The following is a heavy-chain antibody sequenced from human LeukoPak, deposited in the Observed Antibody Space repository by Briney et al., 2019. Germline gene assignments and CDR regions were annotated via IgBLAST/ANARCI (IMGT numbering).Heavy chain of an antibody. CDR1: GLTFSSHW. CDR3: AKARGVSLYSSGWTPDY. D-gene: IGHD6-19*01. J-gene: IGHJ4*02. Sequence: PGGSLRLSCAASGLTFSSHWMSWVRQAPGKGLEWVSAISGSGGSTYYADSVKGRFTISRDNSKNTLYLQMNSLRAEDTAVYYCAKARGVSLYSSGWTPDYWGQGTLVTVSS. V-gene: IGHV3-23*01. CDR2: ISGSGGST.